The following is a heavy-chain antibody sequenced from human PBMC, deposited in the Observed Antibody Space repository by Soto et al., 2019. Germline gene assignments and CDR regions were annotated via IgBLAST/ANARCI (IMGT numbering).Heavy chain of an antibody. J-gene: IGHJ5*02. Sequence: PSETLSLTCTVSGVSVTNGDYYWSWMRQSPGKGLEWIGNIYYSETTRYNPSLNSRLSISIDTSRNQFSLQLTSATAADTAIYYCARQRRGGYWFDPWGQGTLVTVS. V-gene: IGHV4-30-4*01. CDR1: GVSVTNGDYY. CDR3: ARQRRGGYWFDP. CDR2: IYYSETT.